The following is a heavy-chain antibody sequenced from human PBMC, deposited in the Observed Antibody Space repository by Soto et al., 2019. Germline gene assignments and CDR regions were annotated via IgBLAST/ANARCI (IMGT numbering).Heavy chain of an antibody. CDR3: AGANGRY. J-gene: IGHJ4*02. D-gene: IGHD2-8*01. V-gene: IGHV3-53*02. CDR2: IYSGGST. Sequence: EVQLVETGGGLIQPGGSLRLSCAASGFTVSSNYMTWVRQAPGKGLEWVSVIYSGGSTYYAGSVKGRFTSSRDKSKNTLYIQMNSLRAEDTAVYYCAGANGRYWGQGTLVTVSS. CDR1: GFTVSSNY.